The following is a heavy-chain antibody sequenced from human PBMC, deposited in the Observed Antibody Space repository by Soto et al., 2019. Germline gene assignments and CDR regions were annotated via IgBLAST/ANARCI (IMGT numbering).Heavy chain of an antibody. CDR1: GGSISTSDYS. J-gene: IGHJ6*02. V-gene: IGHV4-30-2*01. CDR3: VRERTIFGVAPGGGVDV. Sequence: SETLSLTCAVSGGSISTSDYSWSWTRQPLGRGLEWLGSIYHTGTTHYIPSLKNRLTMSLDKSKNQFSLDLTSVTAADTALYYCVRERTIFGVAPGGGVDVWGQGTTVTVS. CDR2: IYHTGTT. D-gene: IGHD3-3*01.